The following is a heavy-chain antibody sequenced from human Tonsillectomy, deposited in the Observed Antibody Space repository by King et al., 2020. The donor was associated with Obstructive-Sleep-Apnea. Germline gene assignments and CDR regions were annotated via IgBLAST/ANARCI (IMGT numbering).Heavy chain of an antibody. CDR3: AKDRWELLFAFDI. CDR2: IRYDGNNK. D-gene: IGHD1-26*01. CDR1: GFTFSSFG. V-gene: IGHV3-30*02. Sequence: QVQLVESGGGVVQPGGSLRLSCAASGFTFSSFGIHWVRQAPGKGLEWVAFIRYDGNNKYYADSVKGRFTISRDNSKNTLYLQMNSLRAEDTAVYYCAKDRWELLFAFDIWGQGTMVTVSS. J-gene: IGHJ3*02.